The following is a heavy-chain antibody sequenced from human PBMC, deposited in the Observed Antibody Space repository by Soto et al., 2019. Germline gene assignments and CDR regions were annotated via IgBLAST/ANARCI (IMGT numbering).Heavy chain of an antibody. CDR3: ARQSRGALAAVFDAFDL. V-gene: IGHV5-51*01. J-gene: IGHJ3*01. Sequence: EVQLVQSGAEVKKPGESLKISCKVSGYNFANYWIGWVRQMPGKGLEWMGVIYPDDSDTRYTPSFQGQVTISADKSISTAYLQWSSLKPSDTATYYCARQSRGALAAVFDAFDLWGQGTMVTVSS. D-gene: IGHD3-10*01. CDR1: GYNFANYW. CDR2: IYPDDSDT.